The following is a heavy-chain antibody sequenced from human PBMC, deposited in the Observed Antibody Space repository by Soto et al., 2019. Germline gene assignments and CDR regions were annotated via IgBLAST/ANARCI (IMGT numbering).Heavy chain of an antibody. Sequence: QVQLVQSGAEVKKPGASVKVSCKASGYTFTSYDFNWVRQATGQGLEWMGWMNPNSGNTGSAQKFQGRVTMTRNTSISTAYMELSSLTSEDTAVYYCARGFTYLPVPGTRNGYFDLWGRGTLVTVSS. CDR3: ARGFTYLPVPGTRNGYFDL. CDR2: MNPNSGNT. CDR1: GYTFTSYD. J-gene: IGHJ2*01. V-gene: IGHV1-8*01. D-gene: IGHD6-19*01.